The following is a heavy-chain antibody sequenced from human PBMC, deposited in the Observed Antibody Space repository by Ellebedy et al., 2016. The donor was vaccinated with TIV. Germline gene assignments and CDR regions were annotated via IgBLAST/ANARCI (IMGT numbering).Heavy chain of an antibody. CDR2: ISSSSSYI. J-gene: IGHJ6*02. CDR3: ARDLDEQQLVGWYYYYGMDV. Sequence: GESLKISCAASGFTFSSYSMNWVRQAPGKGLEWVSSISSSSSYIYYADSVKGRFTISRDNAKNSLYLQMNSLRAEDTAVYYCARDLDEQQLVGWYYYYGMDVWGQGTTVTVSS. CDR1: GFTFSSYS. V-gene: IGHV3-21*01. D-gene: IGHD6-13*01.